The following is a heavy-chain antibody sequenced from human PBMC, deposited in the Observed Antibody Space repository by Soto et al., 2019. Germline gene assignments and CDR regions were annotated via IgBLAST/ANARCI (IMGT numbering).Heavy chain of an antibody. Sequence: PGESLKISCKGSGYSFTSYWISWVRQIPGKGLEWMGRIDPSDSYTNYSPSFQGHVTISADKSISTAYLQWSSLKASDTAMYYCARLARYDSSGHQGGFDYWGQGTLVTVSS. D-gene: IGHD3-22*01. CDR2: IDPSDSYT. V-gene: IGHV5-10-1*01. CDR3: ARLARYDSSGHQGGFDY. CDR1: GYSFTSYW. J-gene: IGHJ4*02.